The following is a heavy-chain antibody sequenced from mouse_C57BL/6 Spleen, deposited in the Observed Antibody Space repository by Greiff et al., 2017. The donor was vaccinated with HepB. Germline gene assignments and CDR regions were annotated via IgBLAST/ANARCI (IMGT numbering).Heavy chain of an antibody. CDR3: ARSHLLLRQYGGYFDV. Sequence: QVTLKECGPGILQSSQTLSLTCSFSGFSLSTSGMGVSWIRQPSGKGLEWLAHIYWDDDKRYNPSLKSRLTISKDTSRNQVFLKITSVDTADTATYYCARSHLLLRQYGGYFDVWGTGTTVTVSS. CDR2: IYWDDDK. CDR1: GFSLSTSGMG. D-gene: IGHD1-1*01. J-gene: IGHJ1*03. V-gene: IGHV8-12*01.